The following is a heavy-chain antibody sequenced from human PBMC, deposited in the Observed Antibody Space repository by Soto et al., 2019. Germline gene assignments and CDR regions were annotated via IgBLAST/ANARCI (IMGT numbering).Heavy chain of an antibody. V-gene: IGHV4-4*07. CDR2: IYSSGNT. CDR3: ARVLAVATFDY. J-gene: IGHJ4*02. D-gene: IGHD5-12*01. CDR1: GGTISGYY. Sequence: SETLSLTCSVSGGTISGYYWTWIRQPAGKGLEWIGRIYSSGNTKYNPSLQSRVTMSLDTSNNQFSLRLTSVTAADTAVYYCARVLAVATFDYWGQGTLVTVSS.